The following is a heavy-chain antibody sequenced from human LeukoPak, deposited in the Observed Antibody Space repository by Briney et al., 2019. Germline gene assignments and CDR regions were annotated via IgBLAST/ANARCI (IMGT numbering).Heavy chain of an antibody. CDR2: ISYDGSNK. CDR1: GFTFSSYG. D-gene: IGHD2-15*01. Sequence: GRSLRLSCAASGFTFSSYGMHWVRQAPGKGLEWVAVISYDGSNKYYADSVKGRFTISRDNSKNTLYLQMNSLRAEDTAVYYCAKDDPLYCSGGSCYPGAFDIWGQGTIVTVSS. J-gene: IGHJ3*02. CDR3: AKDDPLYCSGGSCYPGAFDI. V-gene: IGHV3-30*18.